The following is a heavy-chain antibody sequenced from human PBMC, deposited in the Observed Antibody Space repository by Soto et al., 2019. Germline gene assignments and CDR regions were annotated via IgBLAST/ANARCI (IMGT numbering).Heavy chain of an antibody. CDR2: ISAYNGNT. D-gene: IGHD6-6*01. CDR3: ARDGRQFVPNSDNFDS. J-gene: IGHJ3*02. CDR1: GYTFSNYG. Sequence: QVQLVQSGAELKKPGASVKVSCKASGYTFSNYGINWVRQAPGQGLEWMGWISAYNGNTKDAQKFQGRVTMATDTPTTTDYMELRSLRSDDTAVYYCARDGRQFVPNSDNFDSWGQGTTVTVSS. V-gene: IGHV1-18*01.